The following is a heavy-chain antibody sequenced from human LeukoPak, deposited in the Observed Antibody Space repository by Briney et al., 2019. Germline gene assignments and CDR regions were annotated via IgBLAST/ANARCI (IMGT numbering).Heavy chain of an antibody. CDR3: ATGDYGGIYFDF. V-gene: IGHV1-24*01. D-gene: IGHD4-23*01. CDR2: FTPEHGER. CDR1: GYSLSELS. J-gene: IGHJ4*02. Sequence: GASVKVSCKVSGYSLSELSVHWVRQAPGIGLEWMGGFTPEHGERTYAQNFHGRVTMTEDTSTGTPYMELSSLRSDDTAMYYCATGDYGGIYFDFWGRGTLVTVSP.